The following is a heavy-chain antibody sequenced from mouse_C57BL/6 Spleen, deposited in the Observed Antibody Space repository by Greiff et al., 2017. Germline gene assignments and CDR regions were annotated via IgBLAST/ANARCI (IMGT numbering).Heavy chain of an antibody. D-gene: IGHD1-1*01. Sequence: EVQLQQSGPELVKPGASVKISCKASGYTFTDYYMNWVKQSHGKSLEWIGDINPNNGGTSYNQKFKGKATLTVDKSSSTAYMELRSLTSEDSAVYYCARGGRWGFAYWGQGTLVTVSA. CDR1: GYTFTDYY. CDR3: ARGGRWGFAY. J-gene: IGHJ3*01. CDR2: INPNNGGT. V-gene: IGHV1-26*01.